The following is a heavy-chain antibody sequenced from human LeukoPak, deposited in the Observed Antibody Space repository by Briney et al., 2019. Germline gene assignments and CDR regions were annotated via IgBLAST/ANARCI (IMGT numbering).Heavy chain of an antibody. CDR1: GYSISSGYY. CDR3: ARVIPGIAVAGTFDY. J-gene: IGHJ4*02. Sequence: SETLSLTCTVSGYSISSGYYWGWIRQPPGKGLEWIGSIYHSGSTYYNPSLKSRVTISVDTSKNQFSLKLSSVTAADTAVYYCARVIPGIAVAGTFDYWGQGTLVTVSS. D-gene: IGHD6-19*01. CDR2: IYHSGST. V-gene: IGHV4-38-2*02.